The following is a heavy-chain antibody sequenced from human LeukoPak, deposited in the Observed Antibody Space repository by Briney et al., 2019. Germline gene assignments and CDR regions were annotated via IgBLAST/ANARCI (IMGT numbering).Heavy chain of an antibody. J-gene: IGHJ6*03. D-gene: IGHD1-26*01. CDR3: AKGSYDYYYYYYMDV. CDR1: GFTFDDYA. V-gene: IGHV3-9*01. CDR2: ISWNSGSI. Sequence: PGGXLRLSCXASGFTFDDYAMRWVRHAPGKGLEWVSGISWNSGSIVYADSVKGRFTISRDNAKNSLYLQMNGLRAEDTALYYCAKGSYDYYYYYYMDVWGKGTTVTVSS.